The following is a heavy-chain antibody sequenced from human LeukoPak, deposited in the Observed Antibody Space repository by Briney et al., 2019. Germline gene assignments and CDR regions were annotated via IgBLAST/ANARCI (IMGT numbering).Heavy chain of an antibody. CDR3: AKVATFGVVEYYFDY. CDR2: IFSSAST. V-gene: IGHV4-31*03. Sequence: SETLSLTCTVSGGSISSGGYYWSWIRQHPGKGLEWLGSIFSSASTIYNPSLKSRVIISVDTTKNQFSLKLTSVTAADTAVYYCAKVATFGVVEYYFDYWGQGTLVTVSS. CDR1: GGSISSGGYY. J-gene: IGHJ4*02. D-gene: IGHD3-3*01.